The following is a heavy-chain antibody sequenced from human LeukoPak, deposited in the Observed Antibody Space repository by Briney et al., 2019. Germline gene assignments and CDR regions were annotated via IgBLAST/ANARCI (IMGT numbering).Heavy chain of an antibody. CDR2: ISGDGGST. J-gene: IGHJ6*04. CDR3: ASGGDIVLVPAAIMDV. V-gene: IGHV3-43*02. D-gene: IGHD2-2*02. Sequence: GGSLRLSCAASGFTFDDYAMYWVRQAPGKGLEWVSLISGDGGSTYYADSVKGRFTISRDNSKNSLYLQMNSLRTEDTALYYCASGGDIVLVPAAIMDVWGEGTTVTVSS. CDR1: GFTFDDYA.